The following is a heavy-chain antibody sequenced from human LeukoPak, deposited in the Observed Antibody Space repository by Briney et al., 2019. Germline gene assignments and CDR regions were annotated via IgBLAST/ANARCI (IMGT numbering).Heavy chain of an antibody. CDR3: ARDAIVRDYSNSDY. V-gene: IGHV1-2*02. D-gene: IGHD4-11*01. CDR2: INPNSGGT. Sequence: GASVKVSCKASGYTFTGYYMHWVRQAPGQGLEWMGWINPNSGGTNYAQKFQGRVTMTRDTSISTAYMELSRLTSDDTAVYYCARDAIVRDYSNSDYWGQGTLATVSS. CDR1: GYTFTGYY. J-gene: IGHJ4*02.